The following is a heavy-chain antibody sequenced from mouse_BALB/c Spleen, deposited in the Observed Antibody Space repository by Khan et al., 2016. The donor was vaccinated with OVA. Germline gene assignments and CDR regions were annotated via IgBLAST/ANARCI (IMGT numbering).Heavy chain of an antibody. Sequence: QVQLKESGPGLVAPSQSLSITCTVPGFSLTTYGVNWVRQPPGKGLEWLGVIWAGGSTNYNSALMSRLSISKDKSKSQVFLRLNSLQTDDTAVYYCATIFYGKGYYAMDYWGQGTSVTVSS. J-gene: IGHJ4*01. CDR1: GFSLTTYG. V-gene: IGHV2-9*02. CDR2: IWAGGST. D-gene: IGHD2-1*01. CDR3: ATIFYGKGYYAMDY.